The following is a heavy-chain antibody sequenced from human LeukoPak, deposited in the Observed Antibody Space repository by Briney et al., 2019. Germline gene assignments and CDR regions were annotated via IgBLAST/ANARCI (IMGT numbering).Heavy chain of an antibody. V-gene: IGHV1-18*01. J-gene: IGHJ4*02. CDR2: ISAYNGNT. Sequence: ASVKVSCKASGYTFTSYGISCVRQAPGQGLEWMGWISAYNGNTNYAQKLQGRVTMTTDTSTSTAYMELRSLRSDDTAVYYCARDIGAARWGMYDYWGQGTLVTVSS. D-gene: IGHD6-6*01. CDR3: ARDIGAARWGMYDY. CDR1: GYTFTSYG.